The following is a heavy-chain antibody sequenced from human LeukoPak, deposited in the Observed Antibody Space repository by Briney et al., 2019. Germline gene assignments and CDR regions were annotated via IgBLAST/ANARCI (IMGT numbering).Heavy chain of an antibody. V-gene: IGHV3-33*01. D-gene: IGHD1-14*01. CDR3: ARWDRAFDI. CDR2: IWYDGSNK. CDR1: GFTLSSYG. Sequence: GGSLRLSCAASGFTLSSYGMHWVRQAPGKGLEWVAVIWYDGSNKYYADSVKGRFTISRDNSKNTLYLQMNSLRAEDTAVYYCARWDRAFDIWGQGTMVTVSP. J-gene: IGHJ3*02.